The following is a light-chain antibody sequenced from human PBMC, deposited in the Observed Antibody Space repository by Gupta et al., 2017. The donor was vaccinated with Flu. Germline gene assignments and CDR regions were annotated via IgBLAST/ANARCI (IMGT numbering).Light chain of an antibody. J-gene: IGKJ2*01. V-gene: IGKV3-11*01. CDR3: QQRSNS. Sequence: TQSPAALSLSPGERATLSCRASQSVSSYLAWYQQKPGQAPRLLIYDASYGATGIPARFSGSGSGTDFTLTISSLEPEDFAVYYCQQRSNSFGQGTKLEIK. CDR1: QSVSSY. CDR2: DAS.